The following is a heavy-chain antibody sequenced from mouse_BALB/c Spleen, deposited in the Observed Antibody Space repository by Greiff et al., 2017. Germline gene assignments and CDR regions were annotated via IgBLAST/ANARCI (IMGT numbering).Heavy chain of an antibody. V-gene: IGHV5-4*02. Sequence: DVMLVESGGGLVKPGGSLKLSCAASGFTFSDYYMYWVRQTPEKRLEWVATISDGGSYTYYPDSVKGRFTISRDNAKNNLYLQMSSLKSEDTAMYYCARDYYGYWYFDVWGAGTTVTVSS. CDR1: GFTFSDYY. D-gene: IGHD1-1*01. CDR2: ISDGGSYT. CDR3: ARDYYGYWYFDV. J-gene: IGHJ1*01.